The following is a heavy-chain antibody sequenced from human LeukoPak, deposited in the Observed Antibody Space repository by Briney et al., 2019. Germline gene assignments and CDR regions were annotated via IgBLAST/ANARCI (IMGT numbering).Heavy chain of an antibody. V-gene: IGHV3-21*01. J-gene: IGHJ4*02. Sequence: GGSLRLSCAASGFTFSSYTMNWVRQAPGKGLEWVSYISNRSNYIYYADSVKGRFTISRDNANNSLYLQMNSLRAEDTAVYYCARQSGGLDYWGQGTLVTVSS. CDR1: GFTFSSYT. CDR3: ARQSGGLDY. CDR2: ISNRSNYI.